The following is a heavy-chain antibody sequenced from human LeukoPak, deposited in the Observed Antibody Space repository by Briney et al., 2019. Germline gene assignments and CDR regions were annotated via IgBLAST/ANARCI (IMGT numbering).Heavy chain of an antibody. CDR3: ASQKAWVAGTVDH. Sequence: SETLSLTCPVSDVSISSRSYYWGWIRQPPGKGLEWIGSVYYSGSTYHNPSLQSRVTISVDTSKNQFSLKLISVTAADTAVYYCASQKAWVAGTVDHWGQGTLVAVSS. CDR1: DVSISSRSYY. J-gene: IGHJ4*02. CDR2: VYYSGST. V-gene: IGHV4-39*01. D-gene: IGHD3-10*01.